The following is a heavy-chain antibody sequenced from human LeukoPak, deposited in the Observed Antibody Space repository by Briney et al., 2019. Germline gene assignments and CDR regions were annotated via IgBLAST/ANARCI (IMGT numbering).Heavy chain of an antibody. CDR3: AYLAAGYFDY. V-gene: IGHV1-2*02. Sequence: ASVKVSCKASGYTFTGYYMHWVRQAPGQGLEWMGWINPNSGGTNYAQKSQGRVTMTRDTSISTAYMELSRLRSDDTAVYYCAYLAAGYFDYWGQGTLVTVSS. J-gene: IGHJ4*02. CDR1: GYTFTGYY. D-gene: IGHD6-25*01. CDR2: INPNSGGT.